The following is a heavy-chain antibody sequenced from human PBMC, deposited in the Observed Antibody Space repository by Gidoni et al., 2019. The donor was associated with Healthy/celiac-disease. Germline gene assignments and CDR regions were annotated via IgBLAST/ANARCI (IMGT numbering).Heavy chain of an antibody. CDR2: INHSGST. CDR1: GGSFSGYY. Sequence: QVQLQQWGAGLLKPSETLSLTCAVYGGSFSGYYWSWIRQPPGKGLEWIGEINHSGSTNYNPSLKSRVTISVDTSKNQFSLKLSSVTAADTAVYYCARDRHYDFWSGSRKVRAFDIWGQGTMVTVSS. J-gene: IGHJ3*02. V-gene: IGHV4-34*01. CDR3: ARDRHYDFWSGSRKVRAFDI. D-gene: IGHD3-3*01.